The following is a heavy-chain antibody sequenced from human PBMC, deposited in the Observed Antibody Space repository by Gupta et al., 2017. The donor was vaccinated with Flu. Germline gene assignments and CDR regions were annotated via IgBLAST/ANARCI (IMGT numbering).Heavy chain of an antibody. D-gene: IGHD6-13*01. CDR3: AKDSLSSSWALFDY. Sequence: RQAPGKGLEWVSSISWNSGTIAYADSGKGRFTISRDNAKNSLYLQMNSLRAEDTALYFCAKDSLSSSWALFDYWGQGTLVTVSS. V-gene: IGHV3-9*01. CDR2: ISWNSGTI. J-gene: IGHJ4*02.